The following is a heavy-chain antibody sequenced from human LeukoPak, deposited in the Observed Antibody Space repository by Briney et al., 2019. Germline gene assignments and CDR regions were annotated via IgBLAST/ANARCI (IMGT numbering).Heavy chain of an antibody. CDR3: ASRHTPLRHFDWDVDY. CDR2: FIPVFGTP. V-gene: IGHV1-69*05. D-gene: IGHD3-9*01. J-gene: IGHJ4*02. Sequence: SMKVSCEISGGTFTTFAVIWVRQAPGQGLEWLGGFIPVFGTPTYAEKFRGRATISTDEASTTAYMDLHTLTSDDTAVYYCASRHTPLRHFDWDVDYWGQGTLVTVSS. CDR1: GGTFTTFA.